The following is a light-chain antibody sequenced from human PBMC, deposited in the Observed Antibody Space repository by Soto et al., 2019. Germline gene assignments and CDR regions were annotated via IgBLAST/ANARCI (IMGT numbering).Light chain of an antibody. CDR3: QQYGSSPLT. CDR2: GAS. V-gene: IGKV3-20*01. Sequence: IVLTQSPRILSLSPGARSTLSCGASQSVSSNYLAWYQQKTGRAPRLXIYGASSRATGIPDRFSGSGYGTDFSLTISRLEPEDFAVYYCQQYGSSPLTFGGGTKVDIK. J-gene: IGKJ4*01. CDR1: QSVSSNY.